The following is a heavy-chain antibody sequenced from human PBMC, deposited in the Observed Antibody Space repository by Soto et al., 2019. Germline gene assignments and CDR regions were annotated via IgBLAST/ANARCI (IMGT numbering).Heavy chain of an antibody. CDR2: ISSNGVGT. J-gene: IGHJ6*03. V-gene: IGHV3-64*01. Sequence: EVQLAESGGGLAQPGGPLRLSGGPPDLPLGGLALVWFGQAQGRGRENVSGISSNGVGTYYATSVQGRFTISRDNSKNTVYLQMGSLRPEDMAVYYCARRARPDFYYMDVWGKGTTVTVSS. D-gene: IGHD6-6*01. CDR3: ARRARPDFYYMDV. CDR1: DLPLGGLA.